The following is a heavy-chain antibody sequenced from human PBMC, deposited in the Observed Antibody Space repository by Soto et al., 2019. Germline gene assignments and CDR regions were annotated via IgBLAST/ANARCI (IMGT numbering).Heavy chain of an antibody. Sequence: SETLSLTCTVSGGSISSYYWSWIRQPPGKGLEWIGYIYYSGSTNYNPSLKSPVTISVDTSKNQFSLKLSSVTAADTAVYYCARRGELDAFDIWGQGTMVTVSS. CDR3: ARRGELDAFDI. CDR2: IYYSGST. CDR1: GGSISSYY. V-gene: IGHV4-59*08. D-gene: IGHD1-7*01. J-gene: IGHJ3*02.